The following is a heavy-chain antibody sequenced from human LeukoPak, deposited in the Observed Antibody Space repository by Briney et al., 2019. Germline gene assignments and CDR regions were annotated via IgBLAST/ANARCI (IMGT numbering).Heavy chain of an antibody. CDR2: ISWNSGSI. D-gene: IGHD3-22*01. Sequence: GGSLRLSCAASGFTFDDYAMHWVRQAPGKGLEWVSGISWNSGSIGYADSVEGRFTISRDNAKNSLYLQMNSLRAEDMALYYCAKGSYDSSGYGFDYWGQGTLVTVSS. CDR1: GFTFDDYA. V-gene: IGHV3-9*03. CDR3: AKGSYDSSGYGFDY. J-gene: IGHJ4*02.